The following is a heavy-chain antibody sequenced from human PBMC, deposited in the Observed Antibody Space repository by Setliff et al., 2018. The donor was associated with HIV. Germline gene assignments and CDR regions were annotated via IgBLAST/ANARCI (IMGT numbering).Heavy chain of an antibody. V-gene: IGHV3-33*01. D-gene: IGHD3-10*02. CDR1: GFDFSYFG. J-gene: IGHJ4*02. CDR2: VWHDGSRE. CDR3: AAGGVRGVIWG. Sequence: GGSLRLSCAASGFDFSYFGIDWVRQAPGKGLEWVAVVWHDGSREYYADSVKGRFTVSRDNSKNMVYLQMNSLRVEDTAVYYCAAGGVRGVIWGWGQGTLVTVSS.